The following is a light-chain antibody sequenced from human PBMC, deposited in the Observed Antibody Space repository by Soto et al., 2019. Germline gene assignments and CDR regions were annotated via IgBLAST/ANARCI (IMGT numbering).Light chain of an antibody. CDR3: QQYDTSPT. Sequence: EIVLTQSPGTLSLSPGERATLSCRASQSLTTNYLAWYQQTPGQAPRLLIYAASSRAPGIPDRFSGSGSGTDFTLTISSLEPEDFAVYFCQQYDTSPTFGGGTKVEIK. J-gene: IGKJ4*01. CDR1: QSLTTNY. CDR2: AAS. V-gene: IGKV3-20*01.